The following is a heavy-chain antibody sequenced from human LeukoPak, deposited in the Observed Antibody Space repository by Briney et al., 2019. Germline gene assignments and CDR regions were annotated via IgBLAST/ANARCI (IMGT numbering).Heavy chain of an antibody. CDR3: AKCYGSGSYYKGEPDY. D-gene: IGHD3-10*01. J-gene: IGHJ4*02. CDR1: GFTFSSYG. V-gene: IGHV3-30*18. CDR2: ISYDGSNK. Sequence: GSLRLSCAASGFTFSSYGMHWVRQAPGKGLERVAVISYDGSNKYYADSVKGRFTISRDNSKNTLYLQMNSLRAEDTAVYYCAKCYGSGSYYKGEPDYWGQGTLVTVSS.